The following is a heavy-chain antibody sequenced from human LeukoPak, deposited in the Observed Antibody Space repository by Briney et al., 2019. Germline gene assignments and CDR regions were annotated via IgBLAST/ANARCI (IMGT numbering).Heavy chain of an antibody. CDR2: FDPEDGET. J-gene: IGHJ6*02. D-gene: IGHD6-13*01. CDR1: GYTLTKLS. V-gene: IGHV1-24*01. Sequence: ASVKVSCKVSGYTLTKLSMHWVRQAPGKGLEWMGGFDPEDGETIYAQKFQGRVTMTRNTSISTAYMELSSLRSEDTAVYYCARGVSSSLKLLYGMDVWGQGTTVTVSS. CDR3: ARGVSSSLKLLYGMDV.